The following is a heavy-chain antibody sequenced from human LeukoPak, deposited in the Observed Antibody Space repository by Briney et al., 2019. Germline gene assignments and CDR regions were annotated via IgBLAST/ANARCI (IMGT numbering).Heavy chain of an antibody. V-gene: IGHV3-21*01. CDR1: GVTFSSYS. D-gene: IGHD3-22*01. Sequence: PGGSLRLSCAASGVTFSSYSMNWVRQAPGKGLEWVSSISSRSTYIYYADSVKGRFTISRDNSKNTLYLQMNSLRAEDTAVYFCARHVYPHYYDSSGYHPYFDYWGQGTLVTVSS. CDR3: ARHVYPHYYDSSGYHPYFDY. J-gene: IGHJ4*02. CDR2: ISSRSTYI.